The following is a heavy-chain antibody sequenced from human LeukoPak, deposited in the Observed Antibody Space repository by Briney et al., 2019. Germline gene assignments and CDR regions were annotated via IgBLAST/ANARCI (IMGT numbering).Heavy chain of an antibody. CDR3: ARGRPHGNDY. Sequence: GGSLRLSCAASGFTFSSYRMNWVRQAPGKGLVWVSRIASDGSSTTHADSVKGRFSISRDNAKNTLYLQMNSLRVEDTAVYYCARGRPHGNDYWGQGTLVTVSS. V-gene: IGHV3-74*01. CDR2: IASDGSST. J-gene: IGHJ4*02. CDR1: GFTFSSYR. D-gene: IGHD4-23*01.